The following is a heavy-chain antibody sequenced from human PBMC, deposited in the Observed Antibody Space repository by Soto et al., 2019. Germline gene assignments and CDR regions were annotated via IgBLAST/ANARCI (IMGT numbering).Heavy chain of an antibody. CDR2: INHSGST. J-gene: IGHJ4*02. CDR3: ARAKITGLFDY. Sequence: QVQLQQWGAGLLKPSETLSLTCAVYGGSFSGYYWTWIRQPPGTGLEWIGEINHSGSTNYNPSLTSRVTISVDTSKNQFSLKLTSVNAADTAVYYCARAKITGLFDYWGQGTLVTVSS. V-gene: IGHV4-34*01. CDR1: GGSFSGYY. D-gene: IGHD2-8*02.